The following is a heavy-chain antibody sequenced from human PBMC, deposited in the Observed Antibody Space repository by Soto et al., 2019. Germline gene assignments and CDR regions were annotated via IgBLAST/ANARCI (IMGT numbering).Heavy chain of an antibody. CDR1: GFTFSNAW. Sequence: EVQLVESGGGLVKPGGSLRLSCAASGFTFSNAWMNWVRQAPGKGLEWVGRIKSKTDGGTTDYAAPVKGRFTISRDDSKNTLYLQMNSLKTEDTAVYYCTTGLHPTPMPDASDIWGQGTMVTVSS. CDR2: IKSKTDGGTT. J-gene: IGHJ3*02. D-gene: IGHD2-2*01. V-gene: IGHV3-15*07. CDR3: TTGLHPTPMPDASDI.